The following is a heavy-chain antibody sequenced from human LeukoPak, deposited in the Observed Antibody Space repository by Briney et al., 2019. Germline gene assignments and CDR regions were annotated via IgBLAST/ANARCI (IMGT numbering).Heavy chain of an antibody. CDR3: ARDPGGRNFPPYAFDM. CDR2: VHNVGST. V-gene: IGHV4-39*02. Sequence: SETLSLTCTVSGVSTTNGIYYWAWIRQSPGKGLEWIGSVHNVGSTYYNLSLRSRVTMSIDTSKNQFSLRLNSVTAADTAVYYCARDPGGRNFPPYAFDMWGQGTMVTVSS. J-gene: IGHJ3*02. D-gene: IGHD1-26*01. CDR1: GVSTTNGIYY.